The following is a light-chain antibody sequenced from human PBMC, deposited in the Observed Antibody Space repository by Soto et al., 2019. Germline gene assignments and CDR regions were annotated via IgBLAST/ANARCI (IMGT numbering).Light chain of an antibody. CDR2: GNN. CDR1: NSNIGAGYD. J-gene: IGLJ2*01. CDR3: QTSDSSLSGAV. Sequence: QSVLTQPPSVSGAPGQTVTIACTGSNSNIGAGYDIHWYQQLPGTAPKLLIYGNNNRPSGVPDRFSGSKSGTSASLAVTGLQAEDEGDYYCQTSDSSLSGAVFGGGTKLTVL. V-gene: IGLV1-40*01.